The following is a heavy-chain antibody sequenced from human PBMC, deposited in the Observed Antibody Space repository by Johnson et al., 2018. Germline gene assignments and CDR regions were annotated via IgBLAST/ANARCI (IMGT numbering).Heavy chain of an antibody. CDR1: GFTFSSYW. D-gene: IGHD2-8*01. J-gene: IGHJ6*02. V-gene: IGHV3-7*01. CDR2: IKQDGCET. Sequence: VQLVDSGGGLVKPGGSLRLSCAASGFTFSSYWMSWVRQAPGKGLEWVANIKQDGCETYYVDSVKGRFTISRENAKNSLYLQMNSQRAEDTAVYYWAREPQTNARNDYCYGMDVWGRGNTVTVSS. CDR3: AREPQTNARNDYCYGMDV.